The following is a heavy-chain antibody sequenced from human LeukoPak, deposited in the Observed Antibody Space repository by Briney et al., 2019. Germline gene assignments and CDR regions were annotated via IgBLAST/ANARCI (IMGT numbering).Heavy chain of an antibody. J-gene: IGHJ6*02. Sequence: RRSLRLSCAASGFTFNSYAMSWVRQAPGKGLEWVSAISGSGGSIYYADSVKGRFTISRDNSKNTLYLQMNSLRAEDTAVYYCAKDRSCSSTSCYAYYYYYYGMDVWGQGTTVTVSS. D-gene: IGHD2-2*01. CDR3: AKDRSCSSTSCYAYYYYYYGMDV. CDR2: ISGSGGSI. CDR1: GFTFNSYA. V-gene: IGHV3-23*01.